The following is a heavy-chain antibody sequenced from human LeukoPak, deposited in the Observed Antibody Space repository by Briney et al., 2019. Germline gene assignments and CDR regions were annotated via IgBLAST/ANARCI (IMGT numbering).Heavy chain of an antibody. D-gene: IGHD3-22*01. CDR2: ISSSSRTI. CDR3: ARDRSSSYPGSFDY. J-gene: IGHJ4*02. Sequence: GGPLRLSCAASGFTFSGYKMNWVRQAPGTGLEWVSHISSSSRTIYYADSVKGRFTISRDNAKNSLYLQMNSLRDEDTAVYYCARDRSSSYPGSFDYWGQGILVTVTS. V-gene: IGHV3-48*02. CDR1: GFTFSGYK.